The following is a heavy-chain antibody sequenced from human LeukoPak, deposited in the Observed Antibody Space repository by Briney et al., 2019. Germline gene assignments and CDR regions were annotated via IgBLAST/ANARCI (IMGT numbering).Heavy chain of an antibody. D-gene: IGHD4/OR15-4a*01. CDR2: ISHSGTT. Sequence: SETLSLTCAVYGGSFSDYHWTWIRQSPGKRLEWIGQISHSGTTRYNPSFNSRVTMSVDTSKNQFSLKLTSVTAADTAIYYCARRAPGFWGQGTLVTVSS. J-gene: IGHJ4*02. CDR1: GGSFSDYH. CDR3: ARRAPGF. V-gene: IGHV4-34*01.